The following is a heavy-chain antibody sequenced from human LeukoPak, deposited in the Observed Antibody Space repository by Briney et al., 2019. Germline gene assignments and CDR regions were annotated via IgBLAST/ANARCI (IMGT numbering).Heavy chain of an antibody. CDR3: ARRVRGVISLYYYYGMDV. CDR2: IYYSGST. CDR1: GGSISSYY. Sequence: SETLSLTCTVSGGSISSYYWSWIRQPPGKGLEWIGYIYYSGSTNYNPSLKSRVTISVDTSKNQFSLKLSSVTAADTAVYYCARRVRGVISLYYYYGMDVWGQGTTVTVS. V-gene: IGHV4-59*08. D-gene: IGHD3-10*01. J-gene: IGHJ6*02.